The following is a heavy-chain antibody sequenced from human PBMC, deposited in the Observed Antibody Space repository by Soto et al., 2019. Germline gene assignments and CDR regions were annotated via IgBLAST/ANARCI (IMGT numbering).Heavy chain of an antibody. CDR1: GFTFSSYA. D-gene: IGHD3-3*01. CDR3: ARDHYDFWSGFYYYYGMDV. CDR2: ISYGGSNK. Sequence: PGGSLRLSCAASGFTFSSYAMHWVRQAPGKGLEWVAVISYGGSNKYYVDSVKGRFTISRDNSKNTLYLQMNSLRAEDTAVYYCARDHYDFWSGFYYYYGMDVWGQGTTVTVSS. V-gene: IGHV3-30-3*01. J-gene: IGHJ6*02.